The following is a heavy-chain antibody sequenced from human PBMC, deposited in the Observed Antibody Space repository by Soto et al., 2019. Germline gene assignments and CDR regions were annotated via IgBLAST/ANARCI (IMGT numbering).Heavy chain of an antibody. CDR2: ISSSSSTI. Sequence: EVQLVESGGGLVQPGGSLRLSCAASGFTFSSYSMNWVRQAPGKGLEWVSYISSSSSTIYYADSVKGRFTISRDNAKNSLYMQMNSLRAEETAVYYCARVLYYDYIWGSYRQHYYMDVWGKGTTVTVSS. CDR1: GFTFSSYS. D-gene: IGHD3-16*02. V-gene: IGHV3-48*01. J-gene: IGHJ6*03. CDR3: ARVLYYDYIWGSYRQHYYMDV.